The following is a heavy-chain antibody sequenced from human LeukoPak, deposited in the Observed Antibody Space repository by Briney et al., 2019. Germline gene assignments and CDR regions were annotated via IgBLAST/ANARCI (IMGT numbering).Heavy chain of an antibody. CDR2: IYSGGHT. D-gene: IGHD2-21*02. CDR1: GFIVTSNY. CDR3: ATLGSIVWGRGGTASSL. J-gene: IGHJ4*02. Sequence: GGSLRLSCAASGFIVTSNYISWVRQAPGKGLEWVSIIYSGGHTYYAESVKGRFTISRHNSENTLYLKMSSLRHEDTAVYYCATLGSIVWGRGGTASSLWGQGTLVTVSS. V-gene: IGHV3-53*04.